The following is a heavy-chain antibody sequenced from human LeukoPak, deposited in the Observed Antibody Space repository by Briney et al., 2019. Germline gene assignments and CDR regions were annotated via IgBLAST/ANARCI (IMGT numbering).Heavy chain of an antibody. V-gene: IGHV1-46*01. Sequence: SVTVSCMASGYTYTDYFMHWVRQAPGQGPEGLGRINPGGGSTIYAPKFQGRVTMTSDTSANTAHMELSSRRVDDTAIYYCAIIAAAGSFGDYWGEGSLVSVSS. CDR3: AIIAAAGSFGDY. D-gene: IGHD6-13*01. CDR1: GYTYTDYF. CDR2: INPGGGST. J-gene: IGHJ4*02.